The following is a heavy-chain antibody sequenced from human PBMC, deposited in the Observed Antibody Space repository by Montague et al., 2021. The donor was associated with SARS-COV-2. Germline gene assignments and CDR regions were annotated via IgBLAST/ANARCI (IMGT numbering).Heavy chain of an antibody. CDR3: ARPLVRGVPKAFDI. J-gene: IGHJ3*02. V-gene: IGHV4-39*01. D-gene: IGHD3-10*01. Sequence: SETLSLTRTVSGGSITRNYYWGWIRQPPGKGLEWVGNISYSGTTFINPSLESRVTISVDASKNQFSLNLTSVTAADTAVYYCARPLVRGVPKAFDIWGQGALVIVSS. CDR1: GGSITRNYY. CDR2: ISYSGTT.